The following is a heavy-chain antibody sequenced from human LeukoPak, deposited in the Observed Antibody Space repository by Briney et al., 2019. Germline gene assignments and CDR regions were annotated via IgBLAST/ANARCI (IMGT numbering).Heavy chain of an antibody. CDR1: GYTFTSYG. CDR3: ARGSYYYDSSGDYAFDI. Sequence: GASVKVSCKASGYTFTSYGISWVRQAPGQGLEWMGWISAYNGNTNYAQKLQGRVTMTTDTSTSTAYMELRSLRSDDTAVYYCARGSYYYDSSGDYAFDIWGQGTMVTVSS. J-gene: IGHJ3*02. D-gene: IGHD3-22*01. V-gene: IGHV1-18*01. CDR2: ISAYNGNT.